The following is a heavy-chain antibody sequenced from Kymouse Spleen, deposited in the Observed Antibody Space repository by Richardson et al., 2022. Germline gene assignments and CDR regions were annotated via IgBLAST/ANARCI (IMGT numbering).Heavy chain of an antibody. J-gene: IGHJ4*02. CDR3: ARRGNYYGSFDY. Sequence: QVQLQQWGAGLLKPSETLSLTCAVYGGSFSGYYWSWIRQPPGKGLEWIGEINHSGSTNYNPSLKSRVTISVDTSKNQFSLKLSSVTAADTAVYYCARRGNYYGSFDYWGQGTLVTVSS. CDR1: GGSFSGYY. V-gene: IGHV4-34*01. D-gene: IGHD3-10*01. CDR2: INHSGST.